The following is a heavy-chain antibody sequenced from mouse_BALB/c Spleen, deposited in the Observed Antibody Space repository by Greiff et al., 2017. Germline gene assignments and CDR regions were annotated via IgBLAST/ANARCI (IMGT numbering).Heavy chain of an antibody. D-gene: IGHD1-1*01. CDR2: ISSGGST. Sequence: EVMLVESGGGLVKPGGSLKLSCAASGFTFSSYAMSWVRQTPEKRLEWVASISSGGSTYYPDSVKGRFTISRDNARNILYLQMSSLRSEDTAMYYCARGGYYGSSEAMDYWGQGTSVTVSS. CDR3: ARGGYYGSSEAMDY. CDR1: GFTFSSYA. J-gene: IGHJ4*01. V-gene: IGHV5-6-5*01.